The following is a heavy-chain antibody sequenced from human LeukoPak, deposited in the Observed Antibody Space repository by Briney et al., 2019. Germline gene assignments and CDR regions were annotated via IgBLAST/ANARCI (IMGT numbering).Heavy chain of an antibody. CDR2: INPNSGGT. CDR3: ARAGRGIAARPSDY. J-gene: IGHJ4*02. Sequence: ASVKVSCKASGYTFTGYYMHWVRQAPGQGLEWMGWINPNSGGTNYAQKFQGRVTMTRDMSTSTVYMELSSLRSEDTAVYYCARAGRGIAARPSDYWGQGALVTVSS. V-gene: IGHV1-2*02. D-gene: IGHD6-6*01. CDR1: GYTFTGYY.